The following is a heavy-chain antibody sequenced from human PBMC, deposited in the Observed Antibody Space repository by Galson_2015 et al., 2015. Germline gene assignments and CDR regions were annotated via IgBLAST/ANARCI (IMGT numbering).Heavy chain of an antibody. V-gene: IGHV5-10-1*01. Sequence: QSGAEVKKPGESLRISCKGSGYSFTSYWISWVRQMPGKGLEWMGRIDPSDSYTNYSPSFQGHVTISADKSISTAYLQWSSLKASDTAMYYCARRLPPYCSSTSCYDYYYYGMDVWGQGTTVTVSS. D-gene: IGHD2-2*01. J-gene: IGHJ6*02. CDR3: ARRLPPYCSSTSCYDYYYYGMDV. CDR2: IDPSDSYT. CDR1: GYSFTSYW.